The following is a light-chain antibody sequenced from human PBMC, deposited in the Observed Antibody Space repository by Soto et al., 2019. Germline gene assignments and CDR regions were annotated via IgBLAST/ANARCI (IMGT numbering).Light chain of an antibody. V-gene: IGKV2-28*01. J-gene: IGKJ1*01. Sequence: DIVMTQSPRSLPVTPGEPAAISCRSSQSLLHSNGYNYLDWYLQKPGQSPQLLIYLGSNRASGVPDRVSGSGSGTDFTRKISRVEAEDVGVYYCMQALQTPPMFGQGTKVEIK. CDR2: LGS. CDR1: QSLLHSNGYNY. CDR3: MQALQTPPM.